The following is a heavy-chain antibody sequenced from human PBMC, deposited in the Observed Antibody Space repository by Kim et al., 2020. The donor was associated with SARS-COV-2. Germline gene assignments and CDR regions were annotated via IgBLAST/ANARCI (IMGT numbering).Heavy chain of an antibody. D-gene: IGHD6-19*01. CDR3: AKDWEVAGTSNWFDP. Sequence: DSVKGRFTISRDNSKNTLYLQMNSLRAEDTAVYYCAKDWEVAGTSNWFDPWGQGTLVTVSS. J-gene: IGHJ5*02. V-gene: IGHV3-23*01.